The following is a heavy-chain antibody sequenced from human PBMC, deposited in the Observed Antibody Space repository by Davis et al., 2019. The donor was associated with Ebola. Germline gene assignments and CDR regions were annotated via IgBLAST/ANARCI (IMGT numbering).Heavy chain of an antibody. Sequence: SETLSLTCAVYGGSFSGYYWSWIRQPPGKGLEWIGEINHSGSTNYNPSLKTRVTISVDTSKNQFSLKLSSVTAADTAVYYCAREPRENYFFDYWGQGTLVTVSS. D-gene: IGHD1-14*01. CDR1: GGSFSGYY. CDR3: AREPRENYFFDY. V-gene: IGHV4-34*01. CDR2: INHSGST. J-gene: IGHJ4*02.